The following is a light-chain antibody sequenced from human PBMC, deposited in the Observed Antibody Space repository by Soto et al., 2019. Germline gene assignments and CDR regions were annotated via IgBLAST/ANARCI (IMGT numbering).Light chain of an antibody. Sequence: VLTQSPGTLSLSPGERATLSCRASQSVSSKYLAWYQQTPGQAPRVLIYGTSIRASGVPERFSGGGSGTDFTLTITRLEPEDFAVYYCQQYGSSLFTFGPGTMVDIK. CDR1: QSVSSKY. J-gene: IGKJ3*01. V-gene: IGKV3-20*01. CDR2: GTS. CDR3: QQYGSSLFT.